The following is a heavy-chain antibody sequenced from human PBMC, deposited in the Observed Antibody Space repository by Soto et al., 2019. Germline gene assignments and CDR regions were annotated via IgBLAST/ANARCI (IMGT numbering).Heavy chain of an antibody. D-gene: IGHD6-13*01. CDR3: AREGAAAGTYYYYGMDV. J-gene: IGHJ6*02. CDR1: GGTFSSYA. CDR2: IIPIFGTA. Sequence: QVQLVQSGAEVKKPGSLVKVSCKASGGTFSSYAISWVRQAPGQGLEWMGGIIPIFGTANYAQKFQGRVTITADESTSTAYMELSSLRSEDTAVYYCAREGAAAGTYYYYGMDVWGQGTTVTVSS. V-gene: IGHV1-69*12.